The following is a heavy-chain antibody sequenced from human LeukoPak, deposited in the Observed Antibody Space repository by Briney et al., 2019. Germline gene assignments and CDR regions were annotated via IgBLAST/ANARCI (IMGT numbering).Heavy chain of an antibody. J-gene: IGHJ6*03. CDR2: IYYSGST. D-gene: IGHD6-13*01. CDR3: ARARSVLAAAPYSYYYYYYMDV. CDR1: GFTFSSYW. V-gene: IGHV4-39*07. Sequence: GSLRLSCAASGFTFSSYWMSWVRQAPGKGLEWIGSIYYSGSTYYNPSLKSRVTISVDTSKNQFSLKLSSVTAADTAVYYCARARSVLAAAPYSYYYYYYMDVWGKGTTVTVSS.